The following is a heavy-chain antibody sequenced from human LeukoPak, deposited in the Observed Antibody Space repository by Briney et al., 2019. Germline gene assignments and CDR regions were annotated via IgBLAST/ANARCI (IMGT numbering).Heavy chain of an antibody. Sequence: GGSLKLSCAASGFTFSSYAMSWVRQAPGKGLEWVSAISGSGGSTYYADSVKGRFTISRDNSKNTLYLQMNSLRAEDTAVYYCAKDGAYYYDSSGYPDAFDIWGQGTMVTVSS. CDR1: GFTFSSYA. D-gene: IGHD3-22*01. J-gene: IGHJ3*02. V-gene: IGHV3-23*01. CDR3: AKDGAYYYDSSGYPDAFDI. CDR2: ISGSGGST.